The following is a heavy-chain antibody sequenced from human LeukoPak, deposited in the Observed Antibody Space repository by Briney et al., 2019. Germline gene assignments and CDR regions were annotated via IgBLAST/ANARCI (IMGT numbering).Heavy chain of an antibody. J-gene: IGHJ4*02. Sequence: GGSLRLSCVTSRVTFSSYWMNWVRQAPGKGLEWVANIKEDGSEKHYVDSVKGRFTISRDNAKNSLYLQMNSLRAEDTAVYYCAGGTGWTIGCWGQGTLVTVSS. CDR2: IKEDGSEK. CDR1: RVTFSSYW. V-gene: IGHV3-7*05. CDR3: AGGTGWTIGC. D-gene: IGHD7-27*01.